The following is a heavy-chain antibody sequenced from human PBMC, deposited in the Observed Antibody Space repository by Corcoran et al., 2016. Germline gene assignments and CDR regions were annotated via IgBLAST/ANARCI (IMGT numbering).Heavy chain of an antibody. J-gene: IGHJ4*02. Sequence: QVQLVESGGGVVQPGRSLRLSCAASGFTFSSYGMHWVRQAPGKGLEWVAVISYDGSNKYYADSVKGRFTISRDNSKNTLYLQMNSLRAEDTAVYYWAKDFTLGYDSSGYYPLDYWGQGTLVTVSS. CDR3: AKDFTLGYDSSGYYPLDY. D-gene: IGHD3-22*01. V-gene: IGHV3-30*18. CDR2: ISYDGSNK. CDR1: GFTFSSYG.